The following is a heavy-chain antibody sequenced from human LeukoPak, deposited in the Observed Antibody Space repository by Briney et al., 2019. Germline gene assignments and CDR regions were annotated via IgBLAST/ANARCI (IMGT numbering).Heavy chain of an antibody. J-gene: IGHJ3*02. CDR1: GYTFTGYY. V-gene: IGHV1-2*02. Sequence: ASVKVSCKASGYTFTGYYMHWVRQAPGQGLEWMGWINPNSGGTNYAQKFQGRVTMTRDTSISTAYMELSRLRSDDTAVYYCARELAMVRGVRDAFDIWGQETMVTVSS. CDR3: ARELAMVRGVRDAFDI. D-gene: IGHD3-10*01. CDR2: INPNSGGT.